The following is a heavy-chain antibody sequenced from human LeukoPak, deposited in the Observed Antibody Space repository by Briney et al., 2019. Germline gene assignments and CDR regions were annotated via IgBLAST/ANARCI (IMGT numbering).Heavy chain of an antibody. CDR3: ARSYGSGTYYNPFDY. V-gene: IGHV3-9*03. Sequence: PGGSLRLSCAASRYNFDDYAMQWVPQAPGEGLEWVSGINWYRCSIGYADSVNGRFTISRDNAKNSLFLQMNSLRAEDMALYYCARSYGSGTYYNPFDYWGQGTLVTVSS. D-gene: IGHD3-10*01. J-gene: IGHJ4*02. CDR1: RYNFDDYA. CDR2: INWYRCSI.